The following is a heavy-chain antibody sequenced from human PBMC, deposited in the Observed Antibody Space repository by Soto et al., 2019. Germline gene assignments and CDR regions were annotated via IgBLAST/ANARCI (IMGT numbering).Heavy chain of an antibody. V-gene: IGHV3-74*01. Sequence: GGSLRLSCAVSGFTFSAYWMHWVRQVPGKGLTWVSRISDDGSTATYADSVKGRFVISRDNAKNSLYLEMNTLRVDDSGLYYCARGPRVSSTGTGAHWGRGTLVTVSS. D-gene: IGHD1-1*01. CDR3: ARGPRVSSTGTGAH. J-gene: IGHJ4*02. CDR1: GFTFSAYW. CDR2: ISDDGSTA.